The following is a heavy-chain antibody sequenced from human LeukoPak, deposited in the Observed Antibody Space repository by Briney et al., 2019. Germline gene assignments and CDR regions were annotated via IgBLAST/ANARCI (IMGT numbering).Heavy chain of an antibody. J-gene: IGHJ4*02. D-gene: IGHD2-2*01. CDR2: ISTSSRYI. CDR3: AREGVPGAVDY. V-gene: IGHV3-21*01. Sequence: PGGSLRLSCAASGYPFSRYTLNWVRQAPGKGLEWVSSISTSSRYIYYADSVKGRFTISRDNAKNSLYLQMNSLRAEDTAVCYCAREGVPGAVDYWGQGTLVTVSS. CDR1: GYPFSRYT.